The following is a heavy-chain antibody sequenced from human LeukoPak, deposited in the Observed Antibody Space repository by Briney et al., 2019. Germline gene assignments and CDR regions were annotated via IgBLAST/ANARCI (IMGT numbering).Heavy chain of an antibody. CDR3: AKARGVVDDQHGSSGNYYRAIGY. J-gene: IGHJ4*02. CDR1: GFTFSSYA. CDR2: ISGSGGST. V-gene: IGHV3-23*01. Sequence: PGRSLRLSCAASGFTFSSYAMHWVRQAPGKGLEWVSVISGSGGSTYYADSVKGRFTISRDNSKNTLYLQMNGLRADDTAVYFCAKARGVVDDQHGSSGNYYRAIGYWGQGTLVTVSS. D-gene: IGHD3-22*01.